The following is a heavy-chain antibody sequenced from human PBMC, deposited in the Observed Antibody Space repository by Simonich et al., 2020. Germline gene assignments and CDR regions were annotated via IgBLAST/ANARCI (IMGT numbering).Heavy chain of an antibody. Sequence: EVQLVESGGGLVQPGGSLRLSCAASGFTFSSFWMSWVRQAPGKGLEWEANIKKDGSEKYYVDAVKGRFTISRDNAKNSLYLQMNSLRAEDTAVYYCARDREVYGSRSYYNYWGQGTLVTVSS. J-gene: IGHJ4*02. CDR3: ARDREVYGSRSYYNY. CDR2: IKKDGSEK. CDR1: GFTFSSFW. V-gene: IGHV3-7*01. D-gene: IGHD3-10*01.